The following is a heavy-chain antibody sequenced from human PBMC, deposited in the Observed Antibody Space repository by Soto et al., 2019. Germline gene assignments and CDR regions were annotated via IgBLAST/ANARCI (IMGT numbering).Heavy chain of an antibody. V-gene: IGHV3-30*18. Sequence: QVQLVESGGGVVQPGRSLRLSCAASGFTFSSYGMHWVRQAPGKGLEWVAVISYDGSNKYYADSVKGRFTISRDNSKNTLYLQMNRLRAEDTAVYYCAKEKTGTTSGFDYWGQGTLVPVSS. CDR1: GFTFSSYG. D-gene: IGHD1-1*01. CDR2: ISYDGSNK. CDR3: AKEKTGTTSGFDY. J-gene: IGHJ4*02.